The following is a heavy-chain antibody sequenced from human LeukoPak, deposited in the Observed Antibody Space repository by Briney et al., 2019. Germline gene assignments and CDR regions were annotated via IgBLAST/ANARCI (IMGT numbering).Heavy chain of an antibody. Sequence: GGSLRLSCAASGFTFSSYAMSWVRQAPGKGLEWVSAISGSGGSTYYADSAKGRFTISRDNSKNTLYLQMNSLRAEDTAVYYCAKDPIGYSSGWYSDYWGQGTLVTVSS. CDR2: ISGSGGST. J-gene: IGHJ4*02. D-gene: IGHD6-19*01. CDR1: GFTFSSYA. CDR3: AKDPIGYSSGWYSDY. V-gene: IGHV3-23*01.